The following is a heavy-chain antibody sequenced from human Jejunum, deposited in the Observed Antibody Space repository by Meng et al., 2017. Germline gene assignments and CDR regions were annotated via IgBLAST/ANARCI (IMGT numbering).Heavy chain of an antibody. V-gene: IGHV3-21*01. Sequence: GESLKISCEASGFSFGGSEMYWVRRAPGKGLEWVSYITSDGSYIDYADSVKGRFTVSRDNAKKSLFLQMNRLRVDDTAAYYCGADNWGPGTLVTVPQ. CDR1: GFSFGGSE. J-gene: IGHJ4*02. CDR2: ITSDGSYI. CDR3: GADN.